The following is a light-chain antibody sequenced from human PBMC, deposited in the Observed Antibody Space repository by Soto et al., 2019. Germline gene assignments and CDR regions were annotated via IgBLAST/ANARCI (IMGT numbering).Light chain of an antibody. CDR1: RSIDTY. Sequence: DIVLTQSPAFVSASLGERVNLSCRASRSIDTYLAWFQHRLGQPPRLLIFGASTRAAGVPPRFSGGGSGTEFTLTISSLRSEDFAVYFCQQYDAWPPGTFGGGTTVEI. J-gene: IGKJ4*01. CDR2: GAS. V-gene: IGKV3-15*01. CDR3: QQYDAWPPGT.